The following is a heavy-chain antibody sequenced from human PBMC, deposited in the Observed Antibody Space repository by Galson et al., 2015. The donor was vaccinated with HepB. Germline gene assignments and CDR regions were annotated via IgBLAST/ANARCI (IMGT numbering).Heavy chain of an antibody. Sequence: SVKVSCKASGYTFTSYAMHWVRQAPGQRLEWMGWINAGNGNTKYSQKFQGRVTITRDTSASTAYMELSSLRSEDTAVYYCASAVVVAATPTYYYYYGMGVWGQGTTVTVSS. CDR1: GYTFTSYA. CDR2: INAGNGNT. J-gene: IGHJ6*02. CDR3: ASAVVVAATPTYYYYYGMGV. D-gene: IGHD2-15*01. V-gene: IGHV1-3*01.